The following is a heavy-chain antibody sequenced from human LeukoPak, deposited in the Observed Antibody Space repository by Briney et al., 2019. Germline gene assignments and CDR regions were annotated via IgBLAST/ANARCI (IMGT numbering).Heavy chain of an antibody. CDR1: GFTFGRYW. CDR3: TRDQGYCSGGRCYSAFDI. CDR2: IKEDGSER. D-gene: IGHD2-15*01. V-gene: IGHV3-7*01. Sequence: GGSLRLSCAVSGFTFGRYWMGWVRQAPGKGLGWVAHIKEDGSERYYADSVKGRFIMSRDNAKNAVYLQVNSLTAEDTAVYYCTRDQGYCSGGRCYSAFDIWGQGTMVTVSS. J-gene: IGHJ3*02.